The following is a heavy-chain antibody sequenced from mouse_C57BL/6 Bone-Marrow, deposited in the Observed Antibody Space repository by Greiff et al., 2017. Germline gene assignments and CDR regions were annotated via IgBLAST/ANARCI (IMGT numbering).Heavy chain of an antibody. CDR3: AANLFAY. CDR1: GYAFSSSW. V-gene: IGHV1-82*01. Sequence: QVQLQQSGPELVKPGASVKISCKASGYAFSSSWMNWVKQRPGKGLEWIGRIYPGDGDTNYNGKFKGKATLTADKSSSTAYMQLSSLTAEDSAVYFCAANLFAYWGQGTLVTVSA. J-gene: IGHJ3*01. D-gene: IGHD6-1*01. CDR2: IYPGDGDT.